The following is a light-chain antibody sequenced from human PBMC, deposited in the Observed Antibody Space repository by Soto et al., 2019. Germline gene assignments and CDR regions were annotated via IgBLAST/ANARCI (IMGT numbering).Light chain of an antibody. CDR2: DAS. Sequence: EIVLTQSPGTLSLSVGERATLSCRASQSVSGYLAWYQQTPGQAPRLLIYDASNRATGIPDRFSGSGSGTDFTLTINRREPEDFTVYYCQQYGSSPLTFGGGTTVDIK. CDR1: QSVSGY. J-gene: IGKJ4*01. V-gene: IGKV3-20*01. CDR3: QQYGSSPLT.